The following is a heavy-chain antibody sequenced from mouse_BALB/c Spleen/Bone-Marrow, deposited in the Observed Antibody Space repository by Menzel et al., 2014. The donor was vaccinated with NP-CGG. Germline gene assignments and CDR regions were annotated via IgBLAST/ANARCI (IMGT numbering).Heavy chain of an antibody. CDR1: GYAFSSYW. Sequence: VHLVESGAELVRPGSSVKISCKASGYAFSSYWMNWVKQRPGQGLEWIGQIYPGDGDTNYNGKFKGKATLTADKSSSTAYMQLSSLTSEDSAVYFCARTGNLAWFAYWGQGTLVTVSA. J-gene: IGHJ3*01. D-gene: IGHD2-1*01. V-gene: IGHV1-80*01. CDR3: ARTGNLAWFAY. CDR2: IYPGDGDT.